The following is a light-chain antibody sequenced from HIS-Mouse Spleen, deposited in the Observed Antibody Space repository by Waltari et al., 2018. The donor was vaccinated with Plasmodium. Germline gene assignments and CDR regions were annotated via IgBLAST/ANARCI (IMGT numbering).Light chain of an antibody. CDR3: CSYAGSSTFV. V-gene: IGLV2-23*03. CDR2: EGS. CDR1: SSDVGSYNL. Sequence: QSALTQPASVSGSPGQSITISCTGTSSDVGSYNLVSWYQQHPGKAPKLRIYEGSKRPSGVAKRFSGSKSGNAASMTISGLQAEDEADYYGCSYAGSSTFVFGGGTKLTVL. J-gene: IGLJ3*02.